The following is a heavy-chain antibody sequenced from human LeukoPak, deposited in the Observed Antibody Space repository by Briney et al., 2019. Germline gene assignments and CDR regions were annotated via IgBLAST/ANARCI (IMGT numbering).Heavy chain of an antibody. J-gene: IGHJ3*02. CDR3: ARDIPGYSSGWYGAFDI. D-gene: IGHD6-19*01. V-gene: IGHV1-3*01. CDR1: GYTFTSYA. CDR2: INAGNGNT. Sequence: GASVEVSCKASGYTFTSYAMHWVRQAPGQRLEWMGWINAGNGNTKYSQKFQGRVTITRDTSASTAYMELSSLRSEDTAVYYCARDIPGYSSGWYGAFDIWGQGTMVTVSS.